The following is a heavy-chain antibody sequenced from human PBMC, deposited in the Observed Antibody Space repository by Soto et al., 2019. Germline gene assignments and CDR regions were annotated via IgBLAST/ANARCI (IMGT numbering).Heavy chain of an antibody. CDR2: IYYSGST. V-gene: IGHV4-39*01. Sequence: PSETLSLTCTVSGGSISSSSYYWGWIRQPPGKGLEWIGSIYYSGSTYYNPSLKSRVTISVDTSKNQFSLKLSSVTAADTAVYYCARRSLSIWTGYYKEPKMEYWGQGTLVTVSS. J-gene: IGHJ4*02. CDR3: ARRSLSIWTGYYKEPKMEY. D-gene: IGHD3-9*01. CDR1: GGSISSSSYY.